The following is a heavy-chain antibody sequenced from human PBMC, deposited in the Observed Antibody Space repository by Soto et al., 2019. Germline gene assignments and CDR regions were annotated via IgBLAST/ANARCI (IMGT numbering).Heavy chain of an antibody. CDR1: GVSISSYY. CDR2: IYYSGST. V-gene: IGHV4-59*08. D-gene: IGHD3-9*01. Sequence: SETLSLTCTVSGVSISSYYWSWIRQPPGKGLEWIGYIYYSGSTNYNPSLKSRVTISVDTSKNQFSLKLSSVTAADTAVYYCARHWGYFDVDIWGQGTMVTVSS. J-gene: IGHJ3*02. CDR3: ARHWGYFDVDI.